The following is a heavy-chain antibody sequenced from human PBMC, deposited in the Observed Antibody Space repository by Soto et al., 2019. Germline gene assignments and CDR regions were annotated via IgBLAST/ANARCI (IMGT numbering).Heavy chain of an antibody. D-gene: IGHD6-25*01. Sequence: ESGPTLVNPTQTLTLTCTFSGFSLSTSGMCVSWIRQPPGKALEWLALIDWDDDKYYSTSLKTRLTISKDTSKNQVVLTMTNMDPVDTATYYCARMMRVPYSTGSYYYYYYGMDVWGQGTTVTVSS. J-gene: IGHJ6*02. CDR3: ARMMRVPYSTGSYYYYYYGMDV. CDR2: IDWDDDK. CDR1: GFSLSTSGMC. V-gene: IGHV2-70*01.